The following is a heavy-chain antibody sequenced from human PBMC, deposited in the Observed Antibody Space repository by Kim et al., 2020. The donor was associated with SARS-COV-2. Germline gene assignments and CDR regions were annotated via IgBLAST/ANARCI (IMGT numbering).Heavy chain of an antibody. V-gene: IGHV3-48*03. CDR3: ATDKMGWGRLPDY. J-gene: IGHJ4*02. CDR2: ISSDGKGR. Sequence: GGSLRLSCAASGFSFSSHEMNWVRQAPGEGLEWLSYISSDGKGRFYADSVRGRFTISRDNSKNSLYLQTDSLKAEDTGVYYCATDKMGWGRLPDYWGQGTLVTVSS. CDR1: GFSFSSHE. D-gene: IGHD6-19*01.